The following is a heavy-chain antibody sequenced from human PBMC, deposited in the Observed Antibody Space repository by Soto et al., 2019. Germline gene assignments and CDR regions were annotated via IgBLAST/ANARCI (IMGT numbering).Heavy chain of an antibody. CDR1: GFTFSNAW. CDR2: IKSKTGGGTT. J-gene: IGHJ4*01. CDR3: STDKQCRGSVFYY. D-gene: IGHD2-15*01. Sequence: GGSLRLSCAGSGFTFSNAWMNWVRQAPGKGLEWVGRIKSKTGGGTTDYAAPVKGRFTISRDDSKNTLYLHINSLKTEDTAVYYCSTDKQCRGSVFYYWGHGTLLTVSS. V-gene: IGHV3-15*07.